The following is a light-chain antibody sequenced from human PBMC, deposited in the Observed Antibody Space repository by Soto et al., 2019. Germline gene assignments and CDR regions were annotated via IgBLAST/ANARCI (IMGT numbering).Light chain of an antibody. V-gene: IGLV1-44*01. CDR1: SSNIGSNT. CDR3: AAWDDSLFVV. Sequence: QAVLTQPPSASGTPGQRVTISCSGSSSNIGSNTVNWYQQLPGTAPKLLIYSNNQRPSGVPDRVSGSKSGTSASLAISGLQSEDEAVYYCAAWDDSLFVVFGGGTKLTVL. CDR2: SNN. J-gene: IGLJ2*01.